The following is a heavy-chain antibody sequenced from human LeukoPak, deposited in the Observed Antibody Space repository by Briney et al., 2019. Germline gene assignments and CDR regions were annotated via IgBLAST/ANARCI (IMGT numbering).Heavy chain of an antibody. J-gene: IGHJ5*02. D-gene: IGHD3-3*01. CDR2: INHSGST. CDR1: GGSFSGYY. CDR3: ARDANDFWSGYYTENWFDP. V-gene: IGHV4-34*01. Sequence: SETLSLTCAVYGGSFSGYYWSWIRQSPGKGLEWIGEINHSGSTNYNPSLKSRVTISVGTAKNQFSLKLSSVTAADTAVYYCARDANDFWSGYYTENWFDPWGQGTLVTVSS.